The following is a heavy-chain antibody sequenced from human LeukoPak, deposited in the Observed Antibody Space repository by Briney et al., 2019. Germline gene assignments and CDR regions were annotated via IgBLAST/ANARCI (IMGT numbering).Heavy chain of an antibody. J-gene: IGHJ4*02. Sequence: ASVKVSCKASGYTFTSYGISWVRQAPGQGLEWMGCISAYNGNTNYAQKLQGRVTMTTDTSTSTAYMELRSLRSDDTAVYYCARVATSYYYDSSGYYPFFYWGQGTRVTVSS. V-gene: IGHV1-18*01. CDR1: GYTFTSYG. D-gene: IGHD3-22*01. CDR2: ISAYNGNT. CDR3: ARVATSYYYDSSGYYPFFY.